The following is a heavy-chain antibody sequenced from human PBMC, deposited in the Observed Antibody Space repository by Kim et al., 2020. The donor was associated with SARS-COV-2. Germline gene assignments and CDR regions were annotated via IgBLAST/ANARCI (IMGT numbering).Heavy chain of an antibody. J-gene: IGHJ5*02. CDR3: ARGWELPEGFNWFDP. D-gene: IGHD1-26*01. Sequence: PSLKGRVHISEEPSKNQFSRKLSSVTAADTAVYYCARGWELPEGFNWFDPWGQGTLVTVSS. V-gene: IGHV4-31*02.